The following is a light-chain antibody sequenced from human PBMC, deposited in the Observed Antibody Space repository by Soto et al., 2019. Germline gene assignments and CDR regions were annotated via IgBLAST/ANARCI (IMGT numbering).Light chain of an antibody. CDR1: RSDVGAYNY. CDR3: SSFTSRVTFV. J-gene: IGLJ1*01. V-gene: IGLV2-14*01. Sequence: QSTLTQPASVSGSPGQSIAISCTGTRSDVGAYNYVSWYQQHPGKAPKLMISEVTNRPSGVSDRFSGSKSGNTASLTISGLQAEDEADYYCSSFTSRVTFVFGTGTKLNVL. CDR2: EVT.